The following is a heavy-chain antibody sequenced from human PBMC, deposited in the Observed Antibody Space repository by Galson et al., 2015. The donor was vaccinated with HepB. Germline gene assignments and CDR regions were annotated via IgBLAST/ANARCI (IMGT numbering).Heavy chain of an antibody. CDR3: ARGSRGCSGGSCYRLLHYYYYYGMDV. CDR2: MNPNSGNT. V-gene: IGHV1-8*01. J-gene: IGHJ6*02. Sequence: SVKVSCKASGYTFTSYDINWVRQATGQGLEWMGWMNPNSGNTGYAQKFQGRVTMTRNTSISTAYMELSSLRSEDTAVYYCARGSRGCSGGSCYRLLHYYYYYGMDVWGQGTTVTVSS. CDR1: GYTFTSYD. D-gene: IGHD2-15*01.